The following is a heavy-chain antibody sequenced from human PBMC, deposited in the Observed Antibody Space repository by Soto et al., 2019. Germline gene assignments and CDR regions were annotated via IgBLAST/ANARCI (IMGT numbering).Heavy chain of an antibody. CDR1: GFTFRSYA. CDR3: ARDLSVAGPDY. D-gene: IGHD6-19*01. J-gene: IGHJ4*02. CDR2: ISYDESDK. Sequence: GGSLRLSCAASGFTFRSYAMHWVRQAPGKGLEWVAVISYDESDKYYADSLKGRFTISRDNSKNTLYLQMNSLRGEDTAVYYCARDLSVAGPDYWGQGTLVTVS. V-gene: IGHV3-30*03.